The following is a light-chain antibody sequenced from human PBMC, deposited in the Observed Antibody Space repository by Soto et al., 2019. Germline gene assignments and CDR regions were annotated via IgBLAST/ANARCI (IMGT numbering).Light chain of an antibody. Sequence: QSALTQPASVSGSPGQSITISCTGTSSDVGIYKYVSWYQQHPGKAPNLMIYEVSNRPSGVSNRFSGSKSGNTSSLTISGLQAEDEADYYCSSYTRSSTVVFCGGTKLTVI. J-gene: IGLJ2*01. CDR1: SSDVGIYKY. V-gene: IGLV2-14*01. CDR3: SSYTRSSTVV. CDR2: EVS.